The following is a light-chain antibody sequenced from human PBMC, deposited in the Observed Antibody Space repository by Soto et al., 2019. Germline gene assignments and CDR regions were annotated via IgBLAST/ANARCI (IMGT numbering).Light chain of an antibody. CDR1: QSISSY. Sequence: QLTQSPSSLSASVGDRVTITCRASQSISSYLNWYQQKPGKAPKLLIYAASSLQSGVPSRFSGSGSGTDFTLTISSLQPEDFATYYCQQSYSTPRTFGQGTKVDI. CDR2: AAS. CDR3: QQSYSTPRT. V-gene: IGKV1-39*01. J-gene: IGKJ1*01.